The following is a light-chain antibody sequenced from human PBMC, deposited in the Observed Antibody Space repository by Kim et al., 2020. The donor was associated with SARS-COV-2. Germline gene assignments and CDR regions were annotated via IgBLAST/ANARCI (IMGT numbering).Light chain of an antibody. J-gene: IGKJ1*01. CDR2: AAS. V-gene: IGKV1-12*01. CDR3: QQTNIFPWT. CDR1: QGISSW. Sequence: DIQMTQSPSSVSASVGDRVTITCRASQGISSWLGWYQQKPGKAPKLLIYAASSLQSGVPSRFSGSGSGTDFTLTISSLQPEEFATYYCQQTNIFPWTFVHGTQVDIK.